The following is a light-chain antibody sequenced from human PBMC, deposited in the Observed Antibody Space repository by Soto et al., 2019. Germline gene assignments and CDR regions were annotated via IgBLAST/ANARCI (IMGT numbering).Light chain of an antibody. CDR2: GAS. J-gene: IGKJ1*01. V-gene: IGKV3D-15*01. Sequence: IVRTRAPSALSVAPGGRGTLSSRASQSVSTKLAWYQQKPGQAPRLLIYGASSRATGIPDRFSGSGSGTDFTLTISRLEPEDFAVYHCQQYDKWPRTFGPGTKVDIK. CDR3: QQYDKWPRT. CDR1: QSVSTK.